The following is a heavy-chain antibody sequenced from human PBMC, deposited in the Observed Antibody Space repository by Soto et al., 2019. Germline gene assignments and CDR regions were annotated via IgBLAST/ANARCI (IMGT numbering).Heavy chain of an antibody. D-gene: IGHD3-22*01. J-gene: IGHJ6*03. CDR3: ARVFGGYWPDEYYYYYMDV. CDR1: GFTVSSNY. CDR2: IYSGGST. V-gene: IGHV3-53*04. Sequence: PGGSLRLSCAASGFTVSSNYMSWVRQAPGKGLEWVSVIYSGGSTYYADSVKGRFTISRHNSKNTLYLQMNSLRAEDTAVYYCARVFGGYWPDEYYYYYMDVWGKGTTVTVSS.